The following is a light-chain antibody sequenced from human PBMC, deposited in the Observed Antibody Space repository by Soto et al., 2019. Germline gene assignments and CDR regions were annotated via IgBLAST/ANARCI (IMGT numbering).Light chain of an antibody. CDR1: QSVSSN. J-gene: IGKJ4*02. Sequence: EIVMTQSPATLSVSPGERATLSCRARQSVSSNLAWYQQKTGQAPRLLIYGASTRATGIPARFSGSWSGTEFTLTISSLQSEDFAVYYCQQYNNWPLTFGGGTKVEIK. V-gene: IGKV3-15*01. CDR3: QQYNNWPLT. CDR2: GAS.